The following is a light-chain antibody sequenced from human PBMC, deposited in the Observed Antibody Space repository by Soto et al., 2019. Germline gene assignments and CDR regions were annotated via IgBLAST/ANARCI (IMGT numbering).Light chain of an antibody. CDR1: EFLSSSY. CDR2: AAS. J-gene: IGKJ2*01. V-gene: IGKV3-20*01. CDR3: QQQGT. Sequence: EIVLTQSPGTLSLSTGERATLSCRASEFLSSSYLVWYQQKPGQAPRLLIYAASRRATGIPDRFSGSGSATEYTLTINTLEPEDFAVYYCQQQGTFGQGNKLEIK.